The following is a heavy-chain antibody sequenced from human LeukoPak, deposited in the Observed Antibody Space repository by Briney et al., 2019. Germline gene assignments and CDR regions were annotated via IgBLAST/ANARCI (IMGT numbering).Heavy chain of an antibody. J-gene: IGHJ5*02. D-gene: IGHD1-26*01. CDR1: GFTFSSYE. CDR2: ISSSGSTI. Sequence: PGGSLRLSCAASGFTFSSYEMNWVRQAPGKGLEWVSYISSSGSTIYYADSVKGRFTISRDNAKNSLYLQMNSLRAEDTAVYYCAREIVGATTDWFDPWGQGTLVTVSS. V-gene: IGHV3-48*03. CDR3: AREIVGATTDWFDP.